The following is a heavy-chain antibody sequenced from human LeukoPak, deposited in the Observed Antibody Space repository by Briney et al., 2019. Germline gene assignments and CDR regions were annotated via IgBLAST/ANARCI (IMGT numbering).Heavy chain of an antibody. D-gene: IGHD3-10*01. CDR2: INPSGGST. Sequence: ASVKVSCKASGYTFTSYYMHRVRQAPGQGLEWMGIINPSGGSTSYAQKFQGRVTMTRDMSTSTVYMEVSSLRSEDTAVYYCARVGQPGDNWFDPWGQGTLVTVSS. CDR1: GYTFTSYY. CDR3: ARVGQPGDNWFDP. J-gene: IGHJ5*02. V-gene: IGHV1-46*01.